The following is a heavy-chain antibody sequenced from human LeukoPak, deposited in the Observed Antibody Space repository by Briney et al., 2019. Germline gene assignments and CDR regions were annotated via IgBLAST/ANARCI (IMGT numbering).Heavy chain of an antibody. Sequence: PGRSLRLSCAASGFTFSSYGMHWVRQAPGKGLGWVAVIWYDRSNKYYADSVKGRFTISRDNSKNTLYLQMNSLRAGDTAVYYCAKSPMTTVTTPDYWGQGTLVTVSS. D-gene: IGHD4-17*01. CDR2: IWYDRSNK. V-gene: IGHV3-33*06. J-gene: IGHJ4*02. CDR3: AKSPMTTVTTPDY. CDR1: GFTFSSYG.